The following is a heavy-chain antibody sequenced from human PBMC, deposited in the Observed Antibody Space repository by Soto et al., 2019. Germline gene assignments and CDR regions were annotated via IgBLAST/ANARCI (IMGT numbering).Heavy chain of an antibody. CDR3: ARDPVSNDYSNLSQPPDV. D-gene: IGHD4-4*01. J-gene: IGHJ6*02. CDR1: GFTVSSNY. Sequence: EVQLVETGGGLIQPGGSLRLSCAASGFTVSSNYMSWVRQAPGKGLEWVSVIYSGGSTYYADSVKGRCTTSRDNSKNPLDLQMNSLRAEDTAVYYCARDPVSNDYSNLSQPPDVWGQGTTVAVSS. CDR2: IYSGGST. V-gene: IGHV3-53*02.